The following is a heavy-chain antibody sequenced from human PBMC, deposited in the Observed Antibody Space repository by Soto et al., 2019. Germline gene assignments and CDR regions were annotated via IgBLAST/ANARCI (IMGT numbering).Heavy chain of an antibody. Sequence: PVGSLRLSCAASGFTFSDYYMSWIRQAPGKGLEWVSYISSSSSYTNYADSVKGRFTISRDNAKNSLYLQMNSLRAEDTAVYYCASRVDLVGLEWLLYDPYFDYWGQGTLVTVSS. CDR3: ASRVDLVGLEWLLYDPYFDY. CDR1: GFTFSDYY. D-gene: IGHD3-3*01. J-gene: IGHJ4*02. V-gene: IGHV3-11*06. CDR2: ISSSSSYT.